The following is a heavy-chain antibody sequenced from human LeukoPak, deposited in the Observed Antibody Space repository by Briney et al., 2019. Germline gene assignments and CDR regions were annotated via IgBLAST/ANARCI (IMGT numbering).Heavy chain of an antibody. V-gene: IGHV4-59*01. Sequence: SESLSLTCTVSGGSISSYYWSWIRQPPGKGLEWIGYIYYSGRTNYNPSLKRRDTISVDTCKNKFSLKLSSVTAADTAVYYCARRGDFWSGFDPWGQGTLVTVSS. CDR3: ARRGDFWSGFDP. D-gene: IGHD3-3*01. CDR1: GGSISSYY. J-gene: IGHJ5*02. CDR2: IYYSGRT.